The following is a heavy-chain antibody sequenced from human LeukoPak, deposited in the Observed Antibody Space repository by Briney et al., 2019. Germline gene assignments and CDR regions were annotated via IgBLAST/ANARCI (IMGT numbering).Heavy chain of an antibody. D-gene: IGHD6-19*01. Sequence: PGGSLRLSCAASGFTFRSYTMRWVRQAPGGGLEWVSAIDGLGYSTYYVDSVNGRFTISRDNSQNTLYLEMNSLTAEDTAVYYCAKELRSHTGWPFDYWGQGALVTVSS. J-gene: IGHJ4*02. CDR3: AKELRSHTGWPFDY. CDR2: IDGLGYST. CDR1: GFTFRSYT. V-gene: IGHV3-23*01.